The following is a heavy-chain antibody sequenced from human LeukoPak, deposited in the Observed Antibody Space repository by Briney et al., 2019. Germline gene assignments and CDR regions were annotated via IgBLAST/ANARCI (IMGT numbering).Heavy chain of an antibody. Sequence: GSLRLSCAASGFTFSDHYMDWLRHPPGKGLEWIGSIYYSGSTYYNPSLKGRVTISVDTSKNQFSLKLSSVTAADTAVYYCARHGSFSMVRGVSFTTWGQGTLVTVSS. CDR2: IYYSGST. V-gene: IGHV4-39*01. J-gene: IGHJ5*02. CDR3: ARHGSFSMVRGVSFTT. CDR1: GFTFSDHY. D-gene: IGHD3-10*01.